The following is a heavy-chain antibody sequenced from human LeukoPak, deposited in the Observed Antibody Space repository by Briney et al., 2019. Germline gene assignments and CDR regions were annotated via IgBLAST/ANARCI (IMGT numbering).Heavy chain of an antibody. CDR3: AKDAYHAAALEFSSSSWSGG. CDR1: GFTFSSYA. D-gene: IGHD6-6*01. V-gene: IGHV3-30*18. J-gene: IGHJ4*02. CDR2: ISYDGSKT. Sequence: PGGSLRLSCATSGFTFSSYAMHWVRQVPGKGLEWVAVISYDGSKTYYADSAKGRFSISRDNSKTTLYLQMNSLRTEDTGVYYCAKDAYHAAALEFSSSSWSGGWGQGTLVIVSS.